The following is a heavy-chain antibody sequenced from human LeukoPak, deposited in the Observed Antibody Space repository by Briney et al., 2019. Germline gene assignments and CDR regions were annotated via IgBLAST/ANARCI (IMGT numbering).Heavy chain of an antibody. CDR1: GFTVSSNS. D-gene: IGHD3-10*01. V-gene: IGHV3-53*01. J-gene: IGHJ4*02. CDR3: AKDRFNVLLWFGESGPGDY. Sequence: GGSLRLSCTVSGFTVSSNSMSWVRQAPGKGLEWVSFIYSDNTHYSDSVKGRFTISRDNSKNTLYLQMNSLRAEDTAVYYCAKDRFNVLLWFGESGPGDYWGQGTLVTVSS. CDR2: IYSDNT.